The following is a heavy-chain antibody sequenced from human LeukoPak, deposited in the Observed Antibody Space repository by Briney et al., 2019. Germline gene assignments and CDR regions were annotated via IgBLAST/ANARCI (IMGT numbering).Heavy chain of an antibody. J-gene: IGHJ4*02. CDR3: AKDHDDYVWGSYRTSPTIWD. CDR2: ISGSGGST. D-gene: IGHD3-16*02. CDR1: GFTFSSYA. V-gene: IGHV3-23*01. Sequence: GGSLRLSCAASGFTFSSYAMSWVRQAPGKGLEWVLAISGSGGSTYYADSVKGRFTISRDNSKNTLYLQMNSLRAEDTAVYYCAKDHDDYVWGSYRTSPTIWDWGQGTLVTVSS.